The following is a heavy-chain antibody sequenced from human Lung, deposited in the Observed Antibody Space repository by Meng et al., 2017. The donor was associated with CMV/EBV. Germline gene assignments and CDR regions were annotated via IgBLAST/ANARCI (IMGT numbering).Heavy chain of an antibody. V-gene: IGHV4-31*03. J-gene: IGHJ5*02. CDR2: IYYSGST. CDR1: GGSISSGGYY. CDR3: ARGGTSTFDP. Sequence: LRLSCTVSGGSISSGGYYWSWIRQHPGKGLEWIGYIYYSGSTYYNPSLKTRVTISVDTSKNQFSLKLSSVTAPDTAVYYCARGGTSTFDPWGQGTLVTVSS. D-gene: IGHD1-1*01.